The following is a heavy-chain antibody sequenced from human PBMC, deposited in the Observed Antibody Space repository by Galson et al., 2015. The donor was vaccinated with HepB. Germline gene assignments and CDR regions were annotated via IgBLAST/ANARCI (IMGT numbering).Heavy chain of an antibody. D-gene: IGHD1-26*01. CDR1: GFTVSSNY. J-gene: IGHJ2*01. CDR2: IYSGGST. CDR3: ATRERGGSSPDHWYFDL. Sequence: SLRLSCAASGFTVSSNYMSWVRQAPGKGLEWVSVIYSGGSTYYADSVKGRFTISRDNSENTIYLQMNSLRAEDTAVYYCATRERGGSSPDHWYFDLWGRGTLVTVSS. V-gene: IGHV3-66*02.